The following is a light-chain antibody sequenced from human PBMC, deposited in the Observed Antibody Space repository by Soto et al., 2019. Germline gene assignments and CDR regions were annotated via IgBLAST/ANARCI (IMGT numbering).Light chain of an antibody. CDR3: QQYATSRWT. V-gene: IGKV3-20*01. Sequence: ETVLTQSPGILSLSPGERATLSCRASQSVSSAYLAWYQQKPGQAPRLLIYGASSRATGIPDRFSGSGSGTDFTLTISRLEPEDFAVYHCQQYATSRWTFGQGTKVEIK. J-gene: IGKJ1*01. CDR2: GAS. CDR1: QSVSSAY.